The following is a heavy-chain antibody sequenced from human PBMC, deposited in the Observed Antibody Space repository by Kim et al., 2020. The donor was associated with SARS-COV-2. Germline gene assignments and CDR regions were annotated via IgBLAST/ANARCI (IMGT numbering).Heavy chain of an antibody. Sequence: SETLSLTCTVSGGSISSGGYYWSWIRQHPGKGLEWIGYIYYSGSTYYNPSLKCRVTISVDTSKNQFSLKLSSVTAADTAVYYCAREKRGKVATIDYWGQGTLVTVSS. CDR2: IYYSGST. D-gene: IGHD5-12*01. CDR1: GGSISSGGYY. V-gene: IGHV4-31*03. J-gene: IGHJ4*02. CDR3: AREKRGKVATIDY.